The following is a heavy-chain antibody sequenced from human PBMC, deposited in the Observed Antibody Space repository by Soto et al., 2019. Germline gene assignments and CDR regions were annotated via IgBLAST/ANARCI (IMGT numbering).Heavy chain of an antibody. CDR1: GYTFTGYY. D-gene: IGHD1-7*01. Sequence: ASVKVSCKASGYTFTGYYMHWVRQAPGQGLEWMGWINPNSGGTNYAQKFQGRVTMTRDTSISTAYMELSRLRSDDTAVYYCARGRLWTGTTESLGYWGQGTLVTVSS. CDR3: ARGRLWTGTTESLGY. J-gene: IGHJ4*02. V-gene: IGHV1-2*02. CDR2: INPNSGGT.